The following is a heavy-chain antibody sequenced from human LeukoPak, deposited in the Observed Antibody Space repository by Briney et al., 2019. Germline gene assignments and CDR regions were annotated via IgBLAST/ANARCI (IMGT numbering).Heavy chain of an antibody. V-gene: IGHV3-48*03. Sequence: QPGGSLRLSCAGSGFIFSSYEMNWVRQAPGKGLEWVSYISNTDSTIYYADSVKGRFTISRDNAKNSLYLQMDSLRVEDTAVYYCARDGGLSNNVCFLDHWGQGTLVTASS. CDR1: GFIFSSYE. CDR2: ISNTDSTI. CDR3: ARDGGLSNNVCFLDH. D-gene: IGHD2/OR15-2a*01. J-gene: IGHJ4*02.